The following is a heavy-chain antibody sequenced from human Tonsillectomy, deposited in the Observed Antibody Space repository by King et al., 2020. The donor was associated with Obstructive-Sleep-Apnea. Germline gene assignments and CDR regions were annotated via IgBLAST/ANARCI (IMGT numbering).Heavy chain of an antibody. CDR2: ISYDGSNK. V-gene: IGHV3-30*18. D-gene: IGHD6-19*01. CDR3: AKVSEVAGTNY. CDR1: GFTFNSYG. J-gene: IGHJ4*02. Sequence: VQLVESGGGVVQPGRSLRLSCSASGFTFNSYGMHWVRQAPGKGLEWVAVISYDGSNKYYADSVKGRFTISRDNSKNTLYLQMNSLRAEDTAVYYCAKVSEVAGTNYWGQGTLVTVSS.